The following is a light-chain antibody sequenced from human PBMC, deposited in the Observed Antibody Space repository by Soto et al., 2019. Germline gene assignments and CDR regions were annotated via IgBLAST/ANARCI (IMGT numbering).Light chain of an antibody. Sequence: EIVLTQSPGTLSLSPGERATISCRASQRVSSSDLSWYQQKPGQAPRLLIYGASSRDTGIPDRISGSGSGTDFTLTISGLEPEDSAVYYCQRHGSTLGQGTKVEIK. V-gene: IGKV3-20*01. CDR3: QRHGST. CDR1: QRVSSSD. CDR2: GAS. J-gene: IGKJ1*01.